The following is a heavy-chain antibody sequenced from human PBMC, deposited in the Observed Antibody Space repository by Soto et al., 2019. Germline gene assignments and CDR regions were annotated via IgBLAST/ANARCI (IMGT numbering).Heavy chain of an antibody. J-gene: IGHJ4*02. V-gene: IGHV1-69*06. D-gene: IGHD4-17*01. CDR2: IIPIFGTA. Sequence: ASVKVPCKASGGTFSSYAISWVRQAPGQGLEWMGGIIPIFGTANYAQKFQGRVTITADKSTSTAYMELSSLRSEDTAVYYCARDRVDYGDYVSLDYWGQGTLVTVSS. CDR1: GGTFSSYA. CDR3: ARDRVDYGDYVSLDY.